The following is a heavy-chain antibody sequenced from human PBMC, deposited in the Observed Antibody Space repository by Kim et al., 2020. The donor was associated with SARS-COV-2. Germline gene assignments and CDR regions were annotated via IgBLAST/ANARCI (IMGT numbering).Heavy chain of an antibody. CDR3: ARSKGWGYYYYGMDV. CDR1: GGSISSGGYY. J-gene: IGHJ6*02. D-gene: IGHD1-26*01. Sequence: SETLSLTCTVSGGSISSGGYYWSWIRQNPGKGLEWIVYIYYSGSTYYNPSLKSRVTISVDTSKNQFSLKLSSVTAADTAVYYCARSKGWGYYYYGMDVWGQGTTVTVSS. CDR2: IYYSGST. V-gene: IGHV4-31*03.